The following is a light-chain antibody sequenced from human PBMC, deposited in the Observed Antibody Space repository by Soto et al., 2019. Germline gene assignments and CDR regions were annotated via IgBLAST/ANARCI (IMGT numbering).Light chain of an antibody. Sequence: EIVLTQSPVTLSLSPGERATLSSRASQSVSSGLAGYQQKPGRAPRLLIYDVSNRATGIPARFSGSGSGTDFTLTISSLEPEDFAVYYCQQRDYWQVTFGQGTRLEIK. CDR1: QSVSSG. CDR3: QQRDYWQVT. V-gene: IGKV3-11*01. J-gene: IGKJ5*01. CDR2: DVS.